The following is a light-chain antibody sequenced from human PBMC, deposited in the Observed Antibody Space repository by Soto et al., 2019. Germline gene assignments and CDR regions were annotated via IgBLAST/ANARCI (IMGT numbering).Light chain of an antibody. CDR3: QQYYRAPFP. CDR1: QSVLFGAYNKNY. V-gene: IGKV4-1*01. J-gene: IGKJ3*01. CDR2: WAS. Sequence: DIVLTQSPDSLSVSLGERATINCKSSQSVLFGAYNKNYLAWYQRKSGQPPRLLIFWASTRESGVPDRFSGSGSETDFTLTIDNLQAEDVAVYYCQQYYRAPFPFGPGTRVDLK.